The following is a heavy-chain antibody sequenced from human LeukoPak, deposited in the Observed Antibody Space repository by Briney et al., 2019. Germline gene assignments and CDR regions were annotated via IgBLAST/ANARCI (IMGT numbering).Heavy chain of an antibody. CDR2: IYYSGST. D-gene: IGHD3-10*01. CDR1: GGSISSYY. J-gene: IGHJ3*02. V-gene: IGHV4-59*01. CDR3: ARNYYGSGSYRRAFDI. Sequence: SETLSLTCTVPGGSISSYYWSWIRQPPGKGLEWIGYIYYSGSTNYNPSLKSRVTISVDTSKNQFSLKLSSVTAADTAVYYCARNYYGSGSYRRAFDIWGQGTMVTVSS.